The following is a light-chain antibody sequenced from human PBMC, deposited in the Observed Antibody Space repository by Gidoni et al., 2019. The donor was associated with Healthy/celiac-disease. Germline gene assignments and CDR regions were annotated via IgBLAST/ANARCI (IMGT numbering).Light chain of an antibody. Sequence: DIVLTQSPLSLPVTPGGPASISCRSSQSLLQSNGYNYLDWYLQKPGQSPQLLIDLGSNRASGVPDRFSGSGSGTDFTRKISRVEAEDVGVYYCMQARQTPRTFGQGTKVEIK. V-gene: IGKV2-28*01. J-gene: IGKJ1*01. CDR2: LGS. CDR3: MQARQTPRT. CDR1: QSLLQSNGYNY.